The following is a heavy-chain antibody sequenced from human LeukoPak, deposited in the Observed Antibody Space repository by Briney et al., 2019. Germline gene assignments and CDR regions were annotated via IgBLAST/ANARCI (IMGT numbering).Heavy chain of an antibody. J-gene: IGHJ4*02. V-gene: IGHV4-59*01. CDR3: ARLSYYYFDY. CDR1: GASISSYY. Sequence: SETLSLTCAVSGASISSYYWSWIRQPPGKGLEWIGYIYYSGSTNYNPSLESRVTISVDKSKNQFSLKLSSVTAADTAVYYCARLSYYYFDYWGQGTLVTVLS. CDR2: IYYSGST. D-gene: IGHD3-10*01.